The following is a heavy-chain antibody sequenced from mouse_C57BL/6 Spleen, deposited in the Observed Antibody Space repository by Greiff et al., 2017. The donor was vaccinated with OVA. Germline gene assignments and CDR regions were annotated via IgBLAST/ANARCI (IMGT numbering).Heavy chain of an antibody. J-gene: IGHJ4*01. CDR2: ISYDGSN. V-gene: IGHV3-6*01. Sequence: EVKLQESGPGLVKPSQSLSLTCSVTGYSITSGYYWNWIRQFPGNKLEWMGYISYDGSNNYNPSLKNRISITRDTSKNQFFLKLNSVTTEDTATYYCARENYGSYYAMDYWGQGTSVTVSS. CDR1: GYSITSGYY. CDR3: ARENYGSYYAMDY. D-gene: IGHD1-1*01.